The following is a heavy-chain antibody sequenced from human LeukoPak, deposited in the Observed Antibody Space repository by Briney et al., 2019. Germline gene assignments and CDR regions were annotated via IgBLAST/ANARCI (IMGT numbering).Heavy chain of an antibody. CDR3: AKFLTTVTPDAFDY. Sequence: GGSLRLSCAASGFTFSSYWMHWVRQAPGKGQVWVSRINSDGSSTSYADSVKGRFTISRDNSKNTLYLQMNSLRAEDTAVYYCAKFLTTVTPDAFDYWGQGTLVTVSS. CDR2: INSDGSST. CDR1: GFTFSSYW. D-gene: IGHD4-17*01. J-gene: IGHJ4*02. V-gene: IGHV3-74*01.